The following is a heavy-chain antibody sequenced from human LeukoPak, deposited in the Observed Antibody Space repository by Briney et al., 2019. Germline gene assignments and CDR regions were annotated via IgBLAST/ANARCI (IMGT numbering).Heavy chain of an antibody. V-gene: IGHV1-46*01. CDR3: ARDGVRGVIAEGHYYGMDV. J-gene: IGHJ6*04. CDR1: AHTFTSNY. Sequence: SLTPSCKASAHTFTSNYMQWVRQAPGQGLEWMGIINPSGGSTSYAQRFQGRVTMPRDTSTSTVYMELSSLRSEDTAVYYCARDGVRGVIAEGHYYGMDVWGKGTTVIVSS. CDR2: INPSGGST. D-gene: IGHD3-10*01.